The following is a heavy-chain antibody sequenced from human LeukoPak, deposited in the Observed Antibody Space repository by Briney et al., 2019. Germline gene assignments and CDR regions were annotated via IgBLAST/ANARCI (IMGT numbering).Heavy chain of an antibody. Sequence: GASVKVSCKASGYTFTSYDINWVRQATGQGLEWMGIINPSGGSTSYAQKFQGRVTMTRDMSTSTVYMELSSLRSEDTAVYYCARDAAKEGDRSFDYWGQGTLVTVSS. CDR1: GYTFTSYD. CDR2: INPSGGST. J-gene: IGHJ4*02. V-gene: IGHV1-46*01. D-gene: IGHD2-21*02. CDR3: ARDAAKEGDRSFDY.